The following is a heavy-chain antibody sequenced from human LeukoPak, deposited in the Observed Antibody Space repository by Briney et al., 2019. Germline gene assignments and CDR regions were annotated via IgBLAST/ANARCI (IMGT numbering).Heavy chain of an antibody. J-gene: IGHJ4*02. Sequence: GGSLRLSCAASGFTFSTYGMHWVRQAPGKGLEWVAVLWYDGTNRYYADSVKDRFTTSRDNPKNTLYLQMNILRAEDTAIYYCARARGMATTPPDSWGLGTLVTVSS. V-gene: IGHV3-33*01. D-gene: IGHD5-24*01. CDR3: ARARGMATTPPDS. CDR1: GFTFSTYG. CDR2: LWYDGTNR.